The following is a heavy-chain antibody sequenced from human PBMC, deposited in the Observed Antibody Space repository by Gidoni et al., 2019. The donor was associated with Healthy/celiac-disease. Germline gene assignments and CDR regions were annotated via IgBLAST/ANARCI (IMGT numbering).Heavy chain of an antibody. CDR3: ARVGGSDVNGYVRNLYFDY. CDR2: INHSGST. CDR1: GWSSSAYY. Sequence: QVQLQQWGAGLLKPSDTLSLTCALYGWSSSAYYWSWIRQPPGKGLEWIGDINHSGSTNYNPSLKSRVTISVDRSKNQFALKLSSVTAADTAVYYCARVGGSDVNGYVRNLYFDYWGQGTLVTVSS. D-gene: IGHD5-12*01. J-gene: IGHJ4*02. V-gene: IGHV4-34*01.